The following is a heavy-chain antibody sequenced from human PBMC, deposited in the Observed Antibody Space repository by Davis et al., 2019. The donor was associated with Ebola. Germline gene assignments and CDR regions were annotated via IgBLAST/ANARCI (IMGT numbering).Heavy chain of an antibody. CDR1: GGSISSSSYY. J-gene: IGHJ2*01. CDR3: ANWGPEDYWYFDL. D-gene: IGHD7-27*01. CDR2: IYYSGST. V-gene: IGHV4-39*01. Sequence: PSETLSLTCTVSGGSISSSSYYWGWIRQPPGKGLEWIGSIYYSGSTYYNPSLKSRVTISVDTSKNQFSLKLSSVTAADTAVYYCANWGPEDYWYFDLWGRGTLVTVSS.